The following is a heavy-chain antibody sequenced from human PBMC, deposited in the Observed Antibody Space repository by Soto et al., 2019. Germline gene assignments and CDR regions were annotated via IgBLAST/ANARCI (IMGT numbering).Heavy chain of an antibody. CDR1: GGSITTGGYY. CDR3: ARTKCSGGSCYSWSLDY. V-gene: IGHV4-31*03. Sequence: SETLSLTCTVSGGSITTGGYYWSWIRQLPGKGLEWIGHRYYSESTYYNPSLKSRVSISLDTSKNQFSLKLSFVTAADTAMYYCARTKCSGGSCYSWSLDYWGQGTPVTVSS. J-gene: IGHJ4*02. D-gene: IGHD2-15*01. CDR2: RYYSEST.